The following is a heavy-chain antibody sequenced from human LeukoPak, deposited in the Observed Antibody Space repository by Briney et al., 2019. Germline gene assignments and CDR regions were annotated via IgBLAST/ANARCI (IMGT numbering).Heavy chain of an antibody. CDR3: AKDYNCGGDCYLYYFDY. J-gene: IGHJ4*02. CDR2: ISYDGSNK. V-gene: IGHV3-30*18. D-gene: IGHD2-21*02. Sequence: QSGGSLKLSCAASGFTFSSSGFHWVRQTPCKGLEWVAAISYDGSNKYYADSVKGRFTISRDNSKNTLYLQMTSLRVEDTAVYYCAKDYNCGGDCYLYYFDYWGQGTLVTVSS. CDR1: GFTFSSSG.